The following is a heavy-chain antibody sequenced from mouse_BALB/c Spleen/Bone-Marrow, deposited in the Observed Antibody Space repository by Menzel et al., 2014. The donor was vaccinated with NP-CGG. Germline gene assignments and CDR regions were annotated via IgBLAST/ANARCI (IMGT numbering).Heavy chain of an antibody. D-gene: IGHD1-1*01. J-gene: IGHJ4*01. Sequence: VQLVESGAELAKPGASVKMSCKASGYTFTSYWMHWVKQRPGQGLEWIGYMNPSTGYTEYNQKFKDKSTLTADKSSSTAYMQLSSLTSEDSAVYYCARQITRVDSAMDYWGQGTSVTVSS. CDR2: MNPSTGYT. CDR3: ARQITRVDSAMDY. CDR1: GYTFTSYW. V-gene: IGHV1-7*01.